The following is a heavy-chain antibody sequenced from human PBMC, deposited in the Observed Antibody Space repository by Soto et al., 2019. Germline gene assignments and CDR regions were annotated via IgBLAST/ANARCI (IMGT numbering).Heavy chain of an antibody. Sequence: QVQLQESGPGLVEPSETLSLTCTVSGASISSYFWTWIRQPAGKGLDWIGHISTSGTTNYNPSLKSRVTMSVDTSKNHFSLNLSSVTAADTAVYYCAREAGPDRWFDPWGQGTLVTVSS. CDR3: AREAGPDRWFDP. CDR2: ISTSGTT. D-gene: IGHD6-19*01. CDR1: GASISSYF. V-gene: IGHV4-4*07. J-gene: IGHJ5*02.